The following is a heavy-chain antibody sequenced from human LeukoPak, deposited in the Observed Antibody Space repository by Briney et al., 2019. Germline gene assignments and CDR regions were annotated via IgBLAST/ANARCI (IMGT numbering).Heavy chain of an antibody. CDR1: GFTFSSYA. CDR2: ISGSGGST. V-gene: IGHV3-23*01. D-gene: IGHD2-2*01. CDR3: AKSVVVVTAGMDV. J-gene: IGHJ6*04. Sequence: PGGSLRLSCAASGFTFSSYAMSWVRHAPGKGLEWVSSISGSGGSTYYADSVKGRFTISRDNSKNTLYLQMNSLRAEDTAVYYCAKSVVVVTAGMDVWRKGTTVTVSS.